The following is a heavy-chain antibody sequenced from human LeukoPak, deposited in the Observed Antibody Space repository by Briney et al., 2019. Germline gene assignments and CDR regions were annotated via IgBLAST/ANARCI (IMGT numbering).Heavy chain of an antibody. D-gene: IGHD3-16*02. V-gene: IGHV1-69*06. CDR2: IIPIFGTA. J-gene: IGHJ4*02. Sequence: ASVKVPCKASGGTFSSYAISWVRQAPGQGLEWMGGIIPIFGTANYAQKFQGRVTITADKSTSTAYMELSSLRSEDTAVYYCARDVGYYDYVWGSYRYTPPDYWGQGTLVTVSS. CDR3: ARDVGYYDYVWGSYRYTPPDY. CDR1: GGTFSSYA.